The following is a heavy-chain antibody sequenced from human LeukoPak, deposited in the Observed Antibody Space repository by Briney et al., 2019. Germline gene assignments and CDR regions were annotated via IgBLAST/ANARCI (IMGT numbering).Heavy chain of an antibody. V-gene: IGHV3-74*01. CDR3: ARVKAVAGPIDY. J-gene: IGHJ4*02. D-gene: IGHD6-19*01. CDR2: INSDGSST. Sequence: GGSLRLSCAASGFTFSSYWMHWVRQAPGKGLVWVSRINSDGSSTSYADSVKGRFTISRGNAKNTLYLQMNSLRAEDTAVYYCARVKAVAGPIDYWGQGTLVTVSS. CDR1: GFTFSSYW.